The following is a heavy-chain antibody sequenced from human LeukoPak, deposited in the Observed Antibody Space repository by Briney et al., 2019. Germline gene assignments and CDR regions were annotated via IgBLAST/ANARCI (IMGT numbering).Heavy chain of an antibody. J-gene: IGHJ6*03. CDR1: GFTFSNAW. CDR2: IKSKTDGGTT. CDR3: TTVDTAMVYYYYMDV. Sequence: GGSLRLSCAASGFTFSNAWMSWVRQAPGKGLEWVGRIKSKTDGGTTDYAAPVKGRFTISRDDSKNTLYLQMNSLKTEDTAVYYSTTVDTAMVYYYYMDVWGKGTTVTVSS. V-gene: IGHV3-15*01. D-gene: IGHD5-18*01.